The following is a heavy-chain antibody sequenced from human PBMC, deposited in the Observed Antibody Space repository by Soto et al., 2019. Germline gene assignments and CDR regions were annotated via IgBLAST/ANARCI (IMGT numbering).Heavy chain of an antibody. J-gene: IGHJ6*02. V-gene: IGHV3-30*18. CDR1: GFTFSSYG. Sequence: GGSLRLSCAASGFTFSSYGMHWVRQAPGKGLEWVAVISYDGSNKYYADSVKGRFTISRDNSKNTLYLQMNSLRAEDTAVYYCAKDGQQWQGFYYYYGMDVWGQGTTVTVSS. CDR2: ISYDGSNK. D-gene: IGHD6-19*01. CDR3: AKDGQQWQGFYYYYGMDV.